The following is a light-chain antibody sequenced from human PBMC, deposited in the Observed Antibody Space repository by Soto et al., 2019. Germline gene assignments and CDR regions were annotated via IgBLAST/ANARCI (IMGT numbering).Light chain of an antibody. Sequence: EVVMTQSPATLSVSSGERATLTCRASQSVSSNLAWYQQRPGQAPRLLIYGASTRDPGIPVRFSGSGSGTEFTLTISSLQSEDFAVYYCQQYNIWPRTFGQGTRVEFK. J-gene: IGKJ1*01. V-gene: IGKV3-15*01. CDR3: QQYNIWPRT. CDR2: GAS. CDR1: QSVSSN.